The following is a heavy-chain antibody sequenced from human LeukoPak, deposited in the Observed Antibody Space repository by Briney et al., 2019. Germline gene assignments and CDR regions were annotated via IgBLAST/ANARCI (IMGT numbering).Heavy chain of an antibody. V-gene: IGHV3-74*01. CDR1: GFTFSKYW. J-gene: IGHJ4*02. CDR2: INTDGTVT. Sequence: PGGSLRLSCAASGFTFSKYWMLWVRQAPGKGLESVSRINTDGTVTTYADSLKGRFTVSRDNADNTMFLQMNSVRDEDKAVYYCATKQWLAPPPDSWGQGTPVTVSS. CDR3: ATKQWLAPPPDS. D-gene: IGHD6-19*01.